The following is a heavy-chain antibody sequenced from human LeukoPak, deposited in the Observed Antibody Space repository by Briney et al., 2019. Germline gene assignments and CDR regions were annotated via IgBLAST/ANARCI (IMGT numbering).Heavy chain of an antibody. CDR3: ARDYDFWSGYFLGKGFDP. J-gene: IGHJ5*02. D-gene: IGHD3-3*01. CDR1: GGTFSSYA. CDR2: IIPIFGTA. Sequence: GASVKVSCKASGGTFSSYAISWVRQAPGQGLEWMGGIIPIFGTANYAQKFQGRVTITADESTSTAYMELSSLRSEDTAVYYCARDYDFWSGYFLGKGFDPWGQGTLVTVSS. V-gene: IGHV1-69*13.